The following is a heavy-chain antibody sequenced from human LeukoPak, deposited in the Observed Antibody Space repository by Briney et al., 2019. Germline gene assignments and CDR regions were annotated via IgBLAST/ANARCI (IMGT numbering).Heavy chain of an antibody. CDR2: ISGDGGST. V-gene: IGHV3-43*02. CDR3: AKDTMIDAFDI. D-gene: IGHD3-16*01. CDR1: GFTFDDYA. Sequence: GGSLKLSCAASGFTFDDYAMHWVRPAPGKGLEWVSLISGDGGSTYYADSVKGRVTISRGNSKNSLYLQMNSLRTEDTALYYCAKDTMIDAFDIWGQGTMVTVSS. J-gene: IGHJ3*02.